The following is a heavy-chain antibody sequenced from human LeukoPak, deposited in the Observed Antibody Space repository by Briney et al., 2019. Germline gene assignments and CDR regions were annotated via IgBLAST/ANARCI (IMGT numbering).Heavy chain of an antibody. CDR2: ISGSGDST. CDR1: GFTFSSYA. J-gene: IGHJ4*02. CDR3: AKDLTPGNAWGSYRFDY. D-gene: IGHD3-16*02. V-gene: IGHV3-23*01. Sequence: GGSLRLSCAASGFTFSSYAMRWVRQAPGKGLEWVSGISGSGDSTYYADSVKGRFTISRDKSRNTLYLQMNSLGAADTAVYYCAKDLTPGNAWGSYRFDYWGQGTLVTVSS.